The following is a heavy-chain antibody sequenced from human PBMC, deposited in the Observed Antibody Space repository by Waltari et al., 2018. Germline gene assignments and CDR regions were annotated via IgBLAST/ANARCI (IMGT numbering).Heavy chain of an antibody. CDR3: ARLAPKTYRSPVPGRDYYYGLDV. CDR1: GFTYSNHW. Sequence: EEQLVESGGGLVQPGDSLRLSCAASGFTYSNHWMHWVRQAPGRGLVWVSRINGDGSTSTYADTVKGSFTISRYNTKKTLYLQMKRLRVEDTAVYYCARLAPKTYRSPVPGRDYYYGLDVWGQGTTVTVSS. CDR2: INGDGSTS. V-gene: IGHV3-74*01. J-gene: IGHJ6*02. D-gene: IGHD6-13*01.